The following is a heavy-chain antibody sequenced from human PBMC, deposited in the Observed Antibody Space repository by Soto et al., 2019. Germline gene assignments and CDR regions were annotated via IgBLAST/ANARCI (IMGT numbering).Heavy chain of an antibody. CDR3: ARGYDGDYEVSDY. CDR1: GFTFVSYS. V-gene: IGHV3-48*01. D-gene: IGHD2-21*01. Sequence: EVQLVESGGGLVQPGGSLRLSCAASGFTFVSYSMNWVRQAPGKGLEWVSYISSSSSTIYYADSVKGRFTISGDNAKNSLYLQMNSLRAEDTAVYYCARGYDGDYEVSDYWGQGTLVTVSS. J-gene: IGHJ4*02. CDR2: ISSSSSTI.